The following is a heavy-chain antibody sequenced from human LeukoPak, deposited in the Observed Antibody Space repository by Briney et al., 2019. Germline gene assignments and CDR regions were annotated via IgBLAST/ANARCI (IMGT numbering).Heavy chain of an antibody. V-gene: IGHV4-39*07. Sequence: SETLSLTCTVSGDSISTSSYYWAWIRQPPGKGLEWIGSIYSSGSTYYNPSLRSRVTISVDTSKNQLSLKLSSVTAADTAVYYCARREGNSSGWFIDYWGQGTLVTVSS. CDR1: GDSISTSSYY. CDR3: ARREGNSSGWFIDY. D-gene: IGHD6-19*01. CDR2: IYSSGST. J-gene: IGHJ4*02.